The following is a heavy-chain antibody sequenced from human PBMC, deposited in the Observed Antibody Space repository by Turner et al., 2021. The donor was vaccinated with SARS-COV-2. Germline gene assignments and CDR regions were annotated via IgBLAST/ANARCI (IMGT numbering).Heavy chain of an antibody. CDR1: GYTLTELS. V-gene: IGHV1-24*01. CDR3: ATGYQLRVNWFDP. J-gene: IGHJ5*02. Sequence: QVQLVQCGAEVKKPGASVKVSCKISGYTLTELSMYWVRQAPGKGLEWMGGFDPEDGETIYAQNFQGRVTMTEDTSTDTAYMELSSLRSEDTAVYFCATGYQLRVNWFDPWGQGTLVTVSS. D-gene: IGHD2-2*01. CDR2: FDPEDGET.